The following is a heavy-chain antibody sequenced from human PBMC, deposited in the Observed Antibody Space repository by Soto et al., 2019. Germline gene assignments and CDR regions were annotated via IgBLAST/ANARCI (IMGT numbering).Heavy chain of an antibody. D-gene: IGHD4-17*01. CDR3: ARADYGDYTGEGYYYLDV. CDR1: GGSFSGYY. CDR2: INHSGST. J-gene: IGHJ6*03. V-gene: IGHV4-34*01. Sequence: QVQLQQWGAGLLKPSETLSLTCAVYGGSFSGYYWSWIRQPPGKGLEWIGEINHSGSTNYNPSLKIAVTISVDTSKNQFSLKLSSVTAADTAVYYSARADYGDYTGEGYYYLDVWGKGTTVTVSS.